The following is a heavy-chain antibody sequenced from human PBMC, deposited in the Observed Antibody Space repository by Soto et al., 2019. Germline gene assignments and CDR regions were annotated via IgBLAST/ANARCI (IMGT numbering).Heavy chain of an antibody. CDR1: GYTFTSYG. CDR2: ISAYNGDT. J-gene: IGHJ6*02. V-gene: IGHV1-18*01. CDR3: ARSSGTYPPSRYYYGLDV. Sequence: QDQLVQSGPEVKKPGASVKVSCKASGYTFTSYGFSWVRQAPGQGLEWMGWISAYNGDTNYPQKFQARVTMTTDTSTSTAYLDLRSLRSDDTAVYYCARSSGTYPPSRYYYGLDVWGQGTTVTVSS. D-gene: IGHD1-26*01.